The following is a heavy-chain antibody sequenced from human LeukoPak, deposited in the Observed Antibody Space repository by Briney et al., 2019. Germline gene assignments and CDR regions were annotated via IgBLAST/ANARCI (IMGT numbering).Heavy chain of an antibody. J-gene: IGHJ6*03. D-gene: IGHD4-23*01. Sequence: GESLKISCKGSGYSFTSYWIGWVRQMPGKGLEWMGIIYPGDSDTRYSPSFQGQVTISADKSISTAYLQWSSLKASDTAMYYCARSPSKGAGGSVPTYYYYYYMDVWGKGTTVTVSS. CDR3: ARSPSKGAGGSVPTYYYYYYMDV. CDR1: GYSFTSYW. CDR2: IYPGDSDT. V-gene: IGHV5-51*01.